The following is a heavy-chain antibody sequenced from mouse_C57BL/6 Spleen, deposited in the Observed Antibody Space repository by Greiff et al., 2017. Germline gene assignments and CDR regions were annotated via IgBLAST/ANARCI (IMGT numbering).Heavy chain of an antibody. CDR1: GYTFTDYN. V-gene: IGHV1-18*01. CDR2: INPNNGGT. Sequence: VQLQQSGPELVKPGASVKIPCKASGYTFTDYNMDWVKQSHGKSLEWIGDINPNNGGTIYNQKFKVKATLTVDKSSSTAYMELRSLTSEDTAVYDCARRVHYCGSSYGYLDVWGTGTTVTVSS. J-gene: IGHJ1*03. CDR3: ARRVHYCGSSYGYLDV. D-gene: IGHD1-1*01.